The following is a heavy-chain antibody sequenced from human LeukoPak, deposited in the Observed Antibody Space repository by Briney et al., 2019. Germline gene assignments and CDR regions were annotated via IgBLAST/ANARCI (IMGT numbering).Heavy chain of an antibody. CDR1: GFTFSSYG. CDR2: IRYDGSNK. J-gene: IGHJ4*02. Sequence: QPGGPLRLSCAASGFTFSSYGMHWVRQAPGKGLEWVAFIRYDGSNKYYADSVNGRFTISRDNSKNTLYLQMNSLRAEDTAVYYCAKEVDIVVVPAAPPDYWGQGTLVTVSS. V-gene: IGHV3-30*02. D-gene: IGHD2-2*01. CDR3: AKEVDIVVVPAAPPDY.